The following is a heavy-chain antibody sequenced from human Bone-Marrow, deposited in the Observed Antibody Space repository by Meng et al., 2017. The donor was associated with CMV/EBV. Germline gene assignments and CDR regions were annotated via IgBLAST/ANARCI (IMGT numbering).Heavy chain of an antibody. D-gene: IGHD6-19*01. Sequence: ASVKVSCKASGYTFTGYYMHWVRQAPGQGLEWMGWINPNSGGTNYAQKFQGRVTMTRDTSISTAYMELSRLRSDDTAVYYCARDDRGGQWLDMDYWGQGTLVTVSS. V-gene: IGHV1-2*02. CDR3: ARDDRGGQWLDMDY. J-gene: IGHJ4*02. CDR2: INPNSGGT. CDR1: GYTFTGYY.